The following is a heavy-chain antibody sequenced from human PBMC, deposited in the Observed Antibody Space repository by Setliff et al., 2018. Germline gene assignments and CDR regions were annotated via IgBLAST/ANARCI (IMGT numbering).Heavy chain of an antibody. Sequence: PSETLSLTCGVSGASISDSYWSWIRQPPGKGLEWIGHILTTGSTNYNPSLKSRIAISADTSRDRFSLRLTSVTAADTAIYYCARFCGTSNCQRAPLFDYWGQGIWVTVSS. CDR1: GASISDSY. CDR2: ILTTGST. D-gene: IGHD1-1*01. J-gene: IGHJ4*02. V-gene: IGHV4-4*08. CDR3: ARFCGTSNCQRAPLFDY.